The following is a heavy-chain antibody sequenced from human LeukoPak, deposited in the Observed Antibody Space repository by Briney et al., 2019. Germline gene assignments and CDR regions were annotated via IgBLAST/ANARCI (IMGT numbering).Heavy chain of an antibody. CDR2: ISSSGSTI. Sequence: GGSLRLSCAASGFTFSSYEMNWVRQAPGKGLEWVSYISSSGSTIYYADSVEGRFTISRDNAKNSLYLQMNSLRAEDTAVYYCARKYLPRHFDYWGQGTMVTVSS. CDR1: GFTFSSYE. V-gene: IGHV3-48*03. CDR3: ARKYLPRHFDY. D-gene: IGHD3-10*01. J-gene: IGHJ4*03.